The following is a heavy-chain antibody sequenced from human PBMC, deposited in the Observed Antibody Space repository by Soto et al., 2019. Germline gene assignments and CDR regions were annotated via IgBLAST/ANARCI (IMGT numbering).Heavy chain of an antibody. CDR3: VRGDYRDY. V-gene: IGHV3-21*01. J-gene: IGHJ4*02. CDR1: GFIFSDYT. Sequence: EVQLVESGGGLVKPGGSLRLSCEVSGFIFSDYTMNWVRQATGKGLEWVASIDNSGSYIFYAGPLKGRFTISRDNATYALFLQLRGLRAADTAVYFCVRGDYRDYWGQGTVVAVSS. D-gene: IGHD4-4*01. CDR2: IDNSGSYI.